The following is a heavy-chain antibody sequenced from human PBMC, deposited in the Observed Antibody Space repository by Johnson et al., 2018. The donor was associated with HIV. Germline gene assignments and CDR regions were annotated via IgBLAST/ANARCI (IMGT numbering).Heavy chain of an antibody. Sequence: VQLVESGGGLVQPGGSLRLSCAASGFTVSSNYMSLVRQAPGKGLEWVSVIYSGGSTYYADSVKGRFTISRDNSKNTLYLQMNSLRAEDTAVYYCARSQVAATSEGAFDIWGQGTMVTVSS. V-gene: IGHV3-66*01. D-gene: IGHD2-15*01. J-gene: IGHJ3*02. CDR3: ARSQVAATSEGAFDI. CDR2: IYSGGST. CDR1: GFTVSSNY.